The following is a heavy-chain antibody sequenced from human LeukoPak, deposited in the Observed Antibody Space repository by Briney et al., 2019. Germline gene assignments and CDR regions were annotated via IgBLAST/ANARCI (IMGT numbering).Heavy chain of an antibody. CDR1: GYTFTSYG. CDR2: INPNTGAT. D-gene: IGHD5-18*01. V-gene: IGHV1-2*02. Sequence: ASVKVSCKASGYTFTSYGISWVRQAPGQGLEWMGWINPNTGATNFAPNFQGRVTMTRDTSINTAYMQLSRLTFDDTAVYYCARDDSFQFDYWGQGALVTVSS. CDR3: ARDDSFQFDY. J-gene: IGHJ4*02.